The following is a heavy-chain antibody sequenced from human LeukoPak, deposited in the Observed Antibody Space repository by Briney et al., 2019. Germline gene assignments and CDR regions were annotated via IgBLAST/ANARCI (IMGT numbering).Heavy chain of an antibody. D-gene: IGHD2-2*03. CDR1: GFTFSSYE. CDR3: ARGSLDIGGYYMDV. J-gene: IGHJ6*03. Sequence: GGSLRLSCAASGFTFSSYEMNWVRQAPGKGLEWVSYISSSGSTIYYADSVKGRFTISRDNARNTLYLQMNSLRAEDTAVYYCARGSLDIGGYYMDVWGKGTTVTISS. CDR2: ISSSGSTI. V-gene: IGHV3-48*03.